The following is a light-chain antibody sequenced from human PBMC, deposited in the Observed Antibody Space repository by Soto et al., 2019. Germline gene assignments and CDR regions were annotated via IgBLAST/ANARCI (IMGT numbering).Light chain of an antibody. CDR1: SSDVGGYNF. CDR3: CSYAGSSAFPFV. Sequence: QSALTQPPSASGSPGQSVTISCTGTSSDVGGYNFVSWYQQHPGKAPKLMIYEVSERPSGVSSRFSGSKSGNTASLTISGLLAEDEADYYCCSYAGSSAFPFVFGTGTKLTVL. J-gene: IGLJ1*01. CDR2: EVS. V-gene: IGLV2-23*02.